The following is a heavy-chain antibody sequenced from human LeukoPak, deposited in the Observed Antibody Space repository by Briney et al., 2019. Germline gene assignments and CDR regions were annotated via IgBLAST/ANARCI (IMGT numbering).Heavy chain of an antibody. CDR2: ISGDGGST. V-gene: IGHV3-43*02. CDR3: AKTFRSGSYLDAFDI. J-gene: IGHJ3*02. CDR1: GFTFDDYA. Sequence: GGSLRLSCAASGFTFDDYAMHWVRQAPGKGLEWVSLISGDGGSTYYADSVKGRFTISRDNSKSSLYLQMNSLRTEDTALYYCAKTFRSGSYLDAFDIWGQGTMATVSS. D-gene: IGHD1-26*01.